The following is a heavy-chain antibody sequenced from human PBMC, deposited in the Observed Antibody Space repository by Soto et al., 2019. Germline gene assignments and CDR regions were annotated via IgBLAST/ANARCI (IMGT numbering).Heavy chain of an antibody. CDR2: ISGSGGST. CDR1: GFTFSSYA. V-gene: IGHV3-23*01. D-gene: IGHD6-19*01. J-gene: IGHJ4*02. Sequence: GGSLRLSCAASGFTFSSYAMSWVRQAPGKGLEWVSAISGSGGSTYYADSVKGRFTISRDNSKNTLYLQMNSLRAEDTAVYYCAKVDSSGWYPVVPGYFDYWGQGTLVTVSS. CDR3: AKVDSSGWYPVVPGYFDY.